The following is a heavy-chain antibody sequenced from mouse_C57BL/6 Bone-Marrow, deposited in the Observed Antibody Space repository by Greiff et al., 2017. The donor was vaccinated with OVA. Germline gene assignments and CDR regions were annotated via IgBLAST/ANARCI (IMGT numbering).Heavy chain of an antibody. D-gene: IGHD1-1*01. CDR1: GFSLTSYG. CDR3: ASHYGSSYYWYFDV. J-gene: IGHJ1*03. V-gene: IGHV2-2*01. Sequence: VKLVESGPGLVQPSQSLSITCTVSGFSLTSYGVHWVRQSPGKGLEWLGVIWSGGSTDYNAAFISRLSISKDNSKSQVFFKMNSLQADDTAIYYFASHYGSSYYWYFDVWGTGTTVTVSS. CDR2: IWSGGST.